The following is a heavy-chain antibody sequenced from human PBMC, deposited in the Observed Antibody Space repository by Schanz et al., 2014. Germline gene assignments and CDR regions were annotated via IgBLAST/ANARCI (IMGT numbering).Heavy chain of an antibody. Sequence: QGQLVQSGAEVKKPGASVKVSCKASGYTFTSYGITWVRQAPGQGLEWMGKINPSSGTTRIAQNFQGRLTVTRDTSTSTVNMELSSLRSEDTAVYYCARGGFSDSSRFDSWGQGTLVTVSS. J-gene: IGHJ4*02. CDR1: GYTFTSYG. CDR2: INPSSGTT. V-gene: IGHV1-46*03. CDR3: ARGGFSDSSRFDS. D-gene: IGHD3-22*01.